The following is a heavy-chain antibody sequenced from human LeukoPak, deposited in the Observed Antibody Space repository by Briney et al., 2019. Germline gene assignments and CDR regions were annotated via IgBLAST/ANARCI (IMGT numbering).Heavy chain of an antibody. V-gene: IGHV3-9*03. Sequence: GRSLRLSCAASGFTFDDYAMHWVRQAPGKGLEWVSGISWNSGSIGYADSVKGRFTTSRDNAKNSLYLQMNSLRAEDMALYYCAKDSSSWLEYYFDYWGQGTLVTVSS. CDR2: ISWNSGSI. J-gene: IGHJ4*02. CDR1: GFTFDDYA. D-gene: IGHD6-13*01. CDR3: AKDSSSWLEYYFDY.